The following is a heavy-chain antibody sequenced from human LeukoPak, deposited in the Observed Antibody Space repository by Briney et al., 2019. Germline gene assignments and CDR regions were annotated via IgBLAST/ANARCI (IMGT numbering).Heavy chain of an antibody. J-gene: IGHJ4*02. V-gene: IGHV1-46*01. Sequence: ASVKVSCKASGYIFTGYHMHWVRQAPGQGLEWMGIINPSGGSTSYAQKFQGRVTMTRDTSTSTVYMELSSLRSEDTAVYYCAREGLGAYGSGSYYFDYWGQGTLVTVSS. CDR2: INPSGGST. D-gene: IGHD3-10*01. CDR1: GYIFTGYH. CDR3: AREGLGAYGSGSYYFDY.